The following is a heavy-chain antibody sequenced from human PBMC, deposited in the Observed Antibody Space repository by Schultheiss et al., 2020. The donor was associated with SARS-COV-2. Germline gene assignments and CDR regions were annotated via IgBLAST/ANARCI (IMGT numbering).Heavy chain of an antibody. D-gene: IGHD3-16*01. CDR3: ASWGSGWYFDL. Sequence: SLKISCAASGFTFDDYAMHWVRQAPGKGLEWVSGISWNSGSIGYADSVKGRFTISRDNAKNSLYLQMNSLRAEDTAVYYCASWGSGWYFDLWGRGTLVTVSS. CDR1: GFTFDDYA. V-gene: IGHV3-9*01. J-gene: IGHJ2*01. CDR2: ISWNSGSI.